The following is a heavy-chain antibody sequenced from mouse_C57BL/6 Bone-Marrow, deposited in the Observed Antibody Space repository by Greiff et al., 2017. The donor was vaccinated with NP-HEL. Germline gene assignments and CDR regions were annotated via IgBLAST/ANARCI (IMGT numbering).Heavy chain of an antibody. CDR3: ARNRDGSSYGHWYFDV. Sequence: EVMLVESGGGLVKPGGSLKLSCAASGFTFSDYGMHWVRQAPEKGLEWVAYISSGSSTIYYADTVKGRFTFSRDNATNTLFLQMTSLRSEDTAMYYCARNRDGSSYGHWYFDVWGTGTTVTVSS. J-gene: IGHJ1*03. CDR1: GFTFSDYG. V-gene: IGHV5-17*01. CDR2: ISSGSSTI. D-gene: IGHD1-1*01.